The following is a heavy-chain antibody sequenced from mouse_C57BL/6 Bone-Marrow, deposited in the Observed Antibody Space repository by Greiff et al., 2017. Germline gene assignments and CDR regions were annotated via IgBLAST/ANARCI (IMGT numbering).Heavy chain of an antibody. V-gene: IGHV1-75*01. D-gene: IGHD1-1*01. Sequence: VQLQQSGPELVKPGASVKISCKASGYTFTDYYINWVKQRPGQGLEWIGWIFPGSGSTYYNEKFKGKATLTVDKSSSTAYMLLSSLTSEDSAVYFCARFFPFFSTVVATDYWGQGTTLTVSS. CDR3: ARFFPFFSTVVATDY. J-gene: IGHJ2*01. CDR1: GYTFTDYY. CDR2: IFPGSGST.